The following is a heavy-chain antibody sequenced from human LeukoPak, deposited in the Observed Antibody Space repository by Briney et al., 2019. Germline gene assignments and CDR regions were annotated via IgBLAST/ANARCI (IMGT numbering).Heavy chain of an antibody. CDR1: GGSISSSSYY. V-gene: IGHV4-39*01. J-gene: IGHJ6*03. CDR2: IYYSGST. D-gene: IGHD4-11*01. Sequence: PSETLSLTCTVSGGSISSSSYYWGWIRPPPGKGLEWIGSIYYSGSTYYNPSLKSRVTMSVDTSKNQFSLKLSSGTAADTAVYYCARHGIYSNYNYMDVWGKGTTVTVSS. CDR3: ARHGIYSNYNYMDV.